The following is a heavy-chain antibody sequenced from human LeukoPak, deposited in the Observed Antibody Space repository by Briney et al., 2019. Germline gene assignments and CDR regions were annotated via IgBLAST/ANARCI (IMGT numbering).Heavy chain of an antibody. J-gene: IGHJ4*02. Sequence: SETLSLTCTVSGGSISTGNYYWSWIRQPPGKGLEWIGYIYYSGSTYYIPSLKSRVTISVDTSKNQFSLNLSSVTAADTAVYYCARDRGGNSASSNYFDYWGQGIPVTVSS. CDR3: ARDRGGNSASSNYFDY. D-gene: IGHD4-23*01. CDR1: GGSISTGNYY. V-gene: IGHV4-30-4*01. CDR2: IYYSGST.